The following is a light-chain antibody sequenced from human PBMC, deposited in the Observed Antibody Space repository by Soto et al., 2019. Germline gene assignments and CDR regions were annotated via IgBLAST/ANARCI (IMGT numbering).Light chain of an antibody. V-gene: IGLV2-14*01. CDR3: SSYTSSTTLDVV. CDR2: EVT. Sequence: QSALTQPASVSGSPGQSITISCTGTSSDVGGHNYVSWYQQHPGTAPKLMIYEVTNRPSGVSNRFSGSKSGNTASLTISGLQAEDEADYYCSSYTSSTTLDVVFGGVPKLTVL. CDR1: SSDVGGHNY. J-gene: IGLJ2*01.